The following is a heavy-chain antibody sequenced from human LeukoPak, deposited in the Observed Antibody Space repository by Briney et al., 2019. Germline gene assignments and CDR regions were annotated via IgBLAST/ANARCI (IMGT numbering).Heavy chain of an antibody. J-gene: IGHJ1*01. D-gene: IGHD3-22*01. CDR1: GFTFSSYE. V-gene: IGHV3-30*18. CDR2: ISYDGSDK. Sequence: GGSLRLSCAASGFTFSSYEMNWVRQAPGKGLEWMALISYDGSDKYYADSVKGRFTISRDNSKSTLFLQMNSLRTEDTAVYYCAKGYDSVSNWGQGTLVTVSS. CDR3: AKGYDSVSN.